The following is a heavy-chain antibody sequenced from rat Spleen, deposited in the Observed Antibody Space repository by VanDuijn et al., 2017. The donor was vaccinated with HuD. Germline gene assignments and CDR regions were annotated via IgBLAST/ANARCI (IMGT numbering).Heavy chain of an antibody. CDR3: TRVTYGGYKAPYWYFDF. Sequence: EVQLVESGGGLVQPGRSLRLSCVASGLTFNQHWITWIRQAPWEGLEWVASITDTGGNTFYTASVKGRFSISRDNAKSTLFLQMNSLRSEETATYFCTRVTYGGYKAPYWYFDFWGPGTMVTVSS. CDR1: GLTFNQHW. D-gene: IGHD1-11*01. V-gene: IGHV5-31*01. CDR2: ITDTGGNT. J-gene: IGHJ1*01.